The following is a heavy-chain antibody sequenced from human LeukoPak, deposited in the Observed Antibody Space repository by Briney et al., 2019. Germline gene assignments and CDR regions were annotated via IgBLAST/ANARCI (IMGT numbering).Heavy chain of an antibody. CDR1: GVPFSSYA. D-gene: IGHD2-2*01. J-gene: IGHJ4*02. V-gene: IGHV3-23*01. CDR3: AKDRVAMIGYYFDY. Sequence: PGGSLRLACSASGVPFSSYAMSWVRQAPGKGLGWVSAIIGSGGSTYYAHSVKGRFTISRDNSKNTLYLQMNSLRAEDTAVYYCAKDRVAMIGYYFDYWGQGTLVTVSS. CDR2: IIGSGGST.